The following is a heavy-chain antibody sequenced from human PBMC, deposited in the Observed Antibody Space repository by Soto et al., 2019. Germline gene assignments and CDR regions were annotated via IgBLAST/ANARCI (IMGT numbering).Heavy chain of an antibody. D-gene: IGHD1-26*01. J-gene: IGHJ5*02. CDR1: GGSFSGYY. CDR3: ARGTWDLRFDP. CDR2: INHNGGS. V-gene: IGHV4-34*01. Sequence: VQLQQWGAGLLKPSETLSLTCAVYGGSFSGYYWSWIRQTPGKGLEWIGEINHNGGSNYDPSLTDRGSISLDTSKHQFTLRLTSVTAADAAVYYCARGTWDLRFDPWGQGTPVTVSS.